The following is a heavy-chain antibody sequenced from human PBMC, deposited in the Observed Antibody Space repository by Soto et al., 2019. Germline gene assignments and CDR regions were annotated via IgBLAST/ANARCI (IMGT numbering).Heavy chain of an antibody. CDR3: ARDVGYCSGGRCYARFDP. Sequence: GGSLRLSCAASGFTFSSYTMIWVRQAPGKGPEWVSSITSRGTYIYYADSLKGRFTISRDNAKNSLYLQMNSLRDEDTAVYYCARDVGYCSGGRCYARFDPWGQGTLVTVSS. CDR2: ITSRGTYI. CDR1: GFTFSSYT. J-gene: IGHJ5*02. D-gene: IGHD2-15*01. V-gene: IGHV3-21*01.